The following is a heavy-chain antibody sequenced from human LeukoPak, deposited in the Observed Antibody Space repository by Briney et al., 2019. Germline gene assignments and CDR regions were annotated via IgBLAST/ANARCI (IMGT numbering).Heavy chain of an antibody. Sequence: GGSLRLSCAASGFTFSSYEMNWVRQAPGKGLEWVSYISSGGSTIYYADSVKGRFTISRDNAKNSLYLQMNSLRAADTAVHYCARVGGDPSWGQGTLVTVSS. CDR2: ISSGGSTI. J-gene: IGHJ5*02. D-gene: IGHD2-21*02. CDR3: ARVGGDPS. V-gene: IGHV3-48*03. CDR1: GFTFSSYE.